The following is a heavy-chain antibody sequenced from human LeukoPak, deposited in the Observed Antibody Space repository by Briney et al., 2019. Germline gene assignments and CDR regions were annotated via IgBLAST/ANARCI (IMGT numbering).Heavy chain of an antibody. V-gene: IGHV4-39*07. Sequence: SETLSLTCTVSGGSISSSSYYWGWIRQPPGKGLEWIGSIYYSGSTYYNPSLKSRVTISVDTSKNQFSLKLSSVTAADTAVYYCARDSSGYYSRAVFDYWGQGTLVTVSS. CDR1: GGSISSSSYY. D-gene: IGHD3-22*01. J-gene: IGHJ4*02. CDR2: IYYSGST. CDR3: ARDSSGYYSRAVFDY.